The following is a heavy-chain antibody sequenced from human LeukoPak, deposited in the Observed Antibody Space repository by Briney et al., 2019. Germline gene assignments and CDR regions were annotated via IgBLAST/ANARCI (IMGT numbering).Heavy chain of an antibody. CDR1: GYTFTSYY. CDR2: INPSGGST. CDR3: ARDQSPGLYGMDV. V-gene: IGHV1-46*01. Sequence: ASVKVSCKASGYTFTSYYMHWVRQAPGQGLEWMGIINPSGGSTSYAQKFQGRVTMTRDTSTSTVYMELGSLRSEDTAVYYCARDQSPGLYGMDVWGQGTTVTVSS. J-gene: IGHJ6*02.